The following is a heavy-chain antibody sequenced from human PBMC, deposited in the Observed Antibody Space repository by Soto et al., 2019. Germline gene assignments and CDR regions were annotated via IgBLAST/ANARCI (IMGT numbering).Heavy chain of an antibody. V-gene: IGHV1-2*04. CDR2: INPNSGGT. D-gene: IGHD3-22*01. CDR1: GYTFTGYY. J-gene: IGHJ3*02. CDR3: ARLSKDEWLLRGDAFDI. Sequence: ASVKVSCKASGYTFTGYYMHWVRQAPGQGLEWMGWINPNSGGTNYAQKFQGWVTLTPHTSISTADMELSRLRSEDPAVYYCARLSKDEWLLRGDAFDIWGQGTMVTVSS.